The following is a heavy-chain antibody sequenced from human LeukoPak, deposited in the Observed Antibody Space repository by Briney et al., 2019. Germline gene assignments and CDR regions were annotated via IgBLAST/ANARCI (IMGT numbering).Heavy chain of an antibody. V-gene: IGHV4-59*08. CDR2: IYYSGST. CDR3: ARRNDAYGMDV. Sequence: PGGSLRLSCAASGFTFSSYAMSWIRQPPGEGLEWIGYIYYSGSTNYNPSLKSRVTISVDTSMNQFSLKLSSVTAADTAVYYCARRNDAYGMDVWGQGTTVTVSS. CDR1: GFTFSSYA. J-gene: IGHJ6*02. D-gene: IGHD1-1*01.